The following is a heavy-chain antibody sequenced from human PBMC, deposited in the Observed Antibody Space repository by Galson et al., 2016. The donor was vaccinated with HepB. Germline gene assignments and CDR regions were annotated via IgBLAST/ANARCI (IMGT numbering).Heavy chain of an antibody. V-gene: IGHV3-30*18. CDR2: ISDDGSNK. CDR1: GFTFSNYG. Sequence: SLRLSCAASGFTFSNYGMHWVRQAAGKGLEWVAVISDDGSNKYYADSVKGRFTISRDNSKNTLYLQMKSLRAEDTAVYYCAKDVTQSYDTSGYYFDDWGQGTLVTVSS. J-gene: IGHJ4*02. D-gene: IGHD3-22*01. CDR3: AKDVTQSYDTSGYYFDD.